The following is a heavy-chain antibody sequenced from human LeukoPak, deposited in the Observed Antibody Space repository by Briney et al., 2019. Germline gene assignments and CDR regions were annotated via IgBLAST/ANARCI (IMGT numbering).Heavy chain of an antibody. CDR3: ARDPFGLWFGELPEPFDY. J-gene: IGHJ4*02. V-gene: IGHV4-61*02. Sequence: SQTLSLTCTVSGGSISSGSYYWSWIRQPGGKGLEWIGRIYTSGSTNYNPSLKSRVTISVDTSKNQFSLKLSSVTAADTAVYYCARDPFGLWFGELPEPFDYWGQGTLVTVSS. D-gene: IGHD3-10*01. CDR1: GGSISSGSYY. CDR2: IYTSGST.